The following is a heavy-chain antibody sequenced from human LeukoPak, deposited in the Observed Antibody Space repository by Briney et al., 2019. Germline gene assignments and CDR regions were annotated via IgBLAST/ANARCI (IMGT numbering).Heavy chain of an antibody. V-gene: IGHV1-69*04. CDR1: GGTFSSYA. D-gene: IGHD3-22*01. Sequence: GASVTVSFKSSGGTFSSYAISWVRQAPGQGLEWMGRIIPILGIANYAQKFQGRVTITADKSTSTAYMELSSLGSEDTAVYYCARATYYYDSSGYSYYFDYWGQGTLVTVSS. J-gene: IGHJ4*02. CDR3: ARATYYYDSSGYSYYFDY. CDR2: IIPILGIA.